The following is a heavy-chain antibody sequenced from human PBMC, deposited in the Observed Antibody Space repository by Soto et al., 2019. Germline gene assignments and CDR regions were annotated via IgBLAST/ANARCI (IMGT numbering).Heavy chain of an antibody. CDR2: IFSSGST. D-gene: IGHD5-12*01. V-gene: IGHV4-4*07. CDR3: AREGSYSAYNFAHGIQLWSFDF. J-gene: IGHJ4*02. CDR1: GGSINTFY. Sequence: SETLSLTCTVSGGSINTFYWSWVRQPAGKGLEWIGRIFSSGSTSFNPSLESRVAMSVDTSKNHFSLNLSSVTAADMAVYYCAREGSYSAYNFAHGIQLWSFDFWGQGALGTVSS.